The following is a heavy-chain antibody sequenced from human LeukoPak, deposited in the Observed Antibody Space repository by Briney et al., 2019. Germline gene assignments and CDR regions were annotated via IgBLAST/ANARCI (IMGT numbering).Heavy chain of an antibody. Sequence: PPGGSLRLSCAASGFTFSSYEMNWVRQAPGKGLEWVSYISSSGSTIYYADSVKGRFTISRDNAKNSLYLQMNSLRAEDTAVYYCARGTQIMITFGDPLGFDYWGQGTLVTVSS. J-gene: IGHJ4*02. D-gene: IGHD3-16*01. CDR1: GFTFSSYE. CDR2: ISSSGSTI. CDR3: ARGTQIMITFGDPLGFDY. V-gene: IGHV3-48*03.